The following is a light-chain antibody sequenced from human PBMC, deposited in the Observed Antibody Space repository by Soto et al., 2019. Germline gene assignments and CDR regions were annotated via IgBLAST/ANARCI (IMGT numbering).Light chain of an antibody. J-gene: IGKJ1*01. Sequence: DIQMTQSPSTLSASVGDRVTITCRASQSISSWLAWYPQKPGKAPKLLIYDASSLESGVPSRFSGSGSATAFTPPISSRQPDDFATYYYQHKPAFGQGTKVEIK. CDR1: QSISSW. CDR2: DAS. CDR3: QHKPA. V-gene: IGKV1-5*01.